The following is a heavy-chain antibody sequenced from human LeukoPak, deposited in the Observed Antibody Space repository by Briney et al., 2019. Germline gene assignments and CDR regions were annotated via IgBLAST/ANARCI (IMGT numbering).Heavy chain of an antibody. J-gene: IGHJ4*02. V-gene: IGHV3-23*01. CDR3: AKESSGGWYFNY. CDR2: IPASGGTT. Sequence: GGSLRLSCAASGFTFSSYAMSWVRQAPGKGLEWVSSIPASGGTTYYADSVKGRFTISRDNSKNSLYLQMDSLRAEDTAVYYCAKESSGGWYFNYWGQGTLVTVSS. CDR1: GFTFSSYA. D-gene: IGHD6-19*01.